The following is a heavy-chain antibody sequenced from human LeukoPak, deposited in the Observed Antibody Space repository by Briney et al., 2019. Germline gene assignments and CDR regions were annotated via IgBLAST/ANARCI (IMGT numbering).Heavy chain of an antibody. D-gene: IGHD3-22*01. CDR1: GGXISSYY. Sequence: PSETLSLTCTVAGGXISSYYWSWIRQSPGKVLEWIGNIYYSGSTHYNPSLSSRVIISVDTTKNQFSLELSSVTAADTAVYHCARRDDSSGYWFFDFWGRGTLVTVSS. V-gene: IGHV4-59*08. CDR2: IYYSGST. J-gene: IGHJ2*01. CDR3: ARRDDSSGYWFFDF.